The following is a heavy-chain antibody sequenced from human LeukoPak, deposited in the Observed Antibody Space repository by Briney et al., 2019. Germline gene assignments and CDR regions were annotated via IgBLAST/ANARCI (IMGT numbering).Heavy chain of an antibody. D-gene: IGHD3-22*01. J-gene: IGHJ4*02. CDR1: GFTFSDYG. V-gene: IGHV3-23*01. CDR3: ARAYYDSSGYYYHY. CDR2: IGGRGGST. Sequence: GGSLRLSCAASGFTFSDYGMSWVRQAPGKGPEWVSTIGGRGGSTYYADSVKGRFTISRDNAKNTLYLQMNSLRAEDTAVYYCARAYYDSSGYYYHYWGQGTLVTVSS.